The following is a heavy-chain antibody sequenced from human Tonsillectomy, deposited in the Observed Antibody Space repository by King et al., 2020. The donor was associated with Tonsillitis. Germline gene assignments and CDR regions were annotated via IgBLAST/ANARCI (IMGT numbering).Heavy chain of an antibody. CDR1: RFTFNSYG. J-gene: IGHJ4*02. Sequence: HVQLVESGGGVVQPGRSLRLSCAASRFTFNSYGMHWVRQAPGKGLEWVALISLDGNNKYYADSVKGRFTISRDNSKNTLYLQMNSLRPEDTAVYFCAKDGTVAVASSWKKYFDYWGQGTLVTVSS. CDR2: ISLDGNNK. D-gene: IGHD6-19*01. V-gene: IGHV3-30*18. CDR3: AKDGTVAVASSWKKYFDY.